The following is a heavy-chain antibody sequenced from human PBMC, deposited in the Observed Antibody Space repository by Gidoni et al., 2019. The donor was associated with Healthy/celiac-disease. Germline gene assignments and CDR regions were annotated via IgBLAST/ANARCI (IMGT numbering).Heavy chain of an antibody. CDR2: IYYSGST. CDR1: GGYISRCSYY. D-gene: IGHD6-19*01. Sequence: QLQLEESGTGREKLSETLSLTCTVSGGYISRCSYYWGWIRQPPGKGLEWIVSIYYSGSTYSHPSLMTLFTISVDTSKYQFSLNLSSVTAADTAVYYCARTGYSSGCSFDYWGQGTLVTVSS. CDR3: ARTGYSSGCSFDY. V-gene: IGHV4-39*01. J-gene: IGHJ4*02.